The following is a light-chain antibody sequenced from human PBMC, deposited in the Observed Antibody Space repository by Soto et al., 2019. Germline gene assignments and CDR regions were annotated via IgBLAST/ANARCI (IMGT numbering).Light chain of an antibody. CDR2: GAS. J-gene: IGKJ4*01. Sequence: EIVLTQSPGTLSLSPGERATLSCRASQSVSSSYLAWYQQKPGQAPRLLIYGASSRATRIPDRFSRSGSGTDFTLTISRLEPEDFAVYYCQQYGSSPGITFGGGTKVEIK. V-gene: IGKV3-20*01. CDR3: QQYGSSPGIT. CDR1: QSVSSSY.